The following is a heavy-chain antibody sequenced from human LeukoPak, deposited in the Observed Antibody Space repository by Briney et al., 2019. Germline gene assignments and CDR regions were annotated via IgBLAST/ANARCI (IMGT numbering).Heavy chain of an antibody. Sequence: SETLSLTCTVSGGSISSSSYYRGWIRQPPGKGLEWIGSIYYSGSTYYNPSLKSRVTISVDTSKNQFSLKLSSVTAADTAVYYCARPLYYYDSSGYTPRGYAFDIWGQGTMVTVPS. V-gene: IGHV4-39*01. CDR3: ARPLYYYDSSGYTPRGYAFDI. D-gene: IGHD3-22*01. J-gene: IGHJ3*02. CDR1: GGSISSSSYY. CDR2: IYYSGST.